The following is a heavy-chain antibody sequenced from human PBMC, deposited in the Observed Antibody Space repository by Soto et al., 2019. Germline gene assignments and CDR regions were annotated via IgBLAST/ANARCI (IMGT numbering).Heavy chain of an antibody. J-gene: IGHJ4*02. Sequence: QVQLVQSGAEVEKPGASVKVSCKASGYTFTNYGISWVRQAPGQVLAWMGWMSAYNGNTNYAQKHQVRVTMTTDTSTSTAYMELRSLTSDDTAVYYCARPIAAPAANYFDYWGRGTLVTVSS. V-gene: IGHV1-18*01. CDR3: ARPIAAPAANYFDY. CDR2: MSAYNGNT. D-gene: IGHD6-13*01. CDR1: GYTFTNYG.